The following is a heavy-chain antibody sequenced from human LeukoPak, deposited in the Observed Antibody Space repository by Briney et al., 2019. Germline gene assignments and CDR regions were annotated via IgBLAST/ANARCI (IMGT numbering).Heavy chain of an antibody. CDR1: GGSISSGSYY. V-gene: IGHV4-61*02. J-gene: IGHJ4*02. Sequence: SETLSLTCTVSGGSISSGSYYWSWIRQRAGKGLEWIGRIYTSGSTNYNPSLKSRVTISVDTSENQFSLKLCSVTAAHTAEHYCARGPGYGRGGSCYQTSYYCDYWGQGTLVTVSS. CDR2: IYTSGST. D-gene: IGHD2-15*01. CDR3: ARGPGYGRGGSCYQTSYYCDY.